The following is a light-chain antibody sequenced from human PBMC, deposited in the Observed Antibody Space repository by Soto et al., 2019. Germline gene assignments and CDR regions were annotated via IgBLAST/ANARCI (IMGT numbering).Light chain of an antibody. J-gene: IGLJ2*01. CDR2: DVS. V-gene: IGLV2-14*01. CDR1: SSDVGGYNY. Sequence: QSVLTPPASVSGSPGQSITISCTGTSSDVGGYNYVSWYQQHPGKAPKLMIYDVSTRPSGVSNRFSGSKSGNTASLTISGLQAEDEADYYCSSYTSSSTPLFGGGTKLTVL. CDR3: SSYTSSSTPL.